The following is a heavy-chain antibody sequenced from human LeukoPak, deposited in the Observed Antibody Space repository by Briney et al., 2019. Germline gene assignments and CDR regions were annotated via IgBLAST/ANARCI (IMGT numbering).Heavy chain of an antibody. Sequence: GRSLRLSCAASGFTFDDYGMRWVRHAPGKGLEWVSGISWNSGSIGYADSVKGRFTISRDNAKNSLYLQMNSLRAEDTALYYCAKDLAHVSGDAFDIWGQGTMVTVSS. CDR3: AKDLAHVSGDAFDI. CDR2: ISWNSGSI. CDR1: GFTFDDYG. J-gene: IGHJ3*02. V-gene: IGHV3-9*01. D-gene: IGHD5/OR15-5a*01.